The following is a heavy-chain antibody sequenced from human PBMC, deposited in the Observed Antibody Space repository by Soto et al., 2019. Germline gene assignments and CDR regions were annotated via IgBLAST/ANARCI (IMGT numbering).Heavy chain of an antibody. CDR3: ATRYGSGSRNWFDP. V-gene: IGHV4-34*01. J-gene: IGHJ5*02. Sequence: QVQLQQWGAGLLKPSETLSLTCAVYGGSFSGYYWSWIRQPPGKGLEWIGEINHSGSTNYNPSLKSRVTRSVDTSKNQFSLKLSSVTAADTAVYYCATRYGSGSRNWFDPWGQGTLVTVSS. D-gene: IGHD3-10*01. CDR1: GGSFSGYY. CDR2: INHSGST.